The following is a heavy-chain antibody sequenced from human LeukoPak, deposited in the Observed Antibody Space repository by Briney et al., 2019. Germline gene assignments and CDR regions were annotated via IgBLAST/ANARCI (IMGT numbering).Heavy chain of an antibody. Sequence: SETLSLTCTVSGGSVNSGSYYWNWIRQPPGRELEWIGYIYYSGSTNYNPSLKSRVTISVDTSKNQFSLKLSSVTAADTAVYYCARAAYSGSYHSDYWGQGTLVTVSS. CDR2: IYYSGST. CDR1: GGSVNSGSYY. V-gene: IGHV4-61*01. CDR3: ARAAYSGSYHSDY. J-gene: IGHJ4*02. D-gene: IGHD1-26*01.